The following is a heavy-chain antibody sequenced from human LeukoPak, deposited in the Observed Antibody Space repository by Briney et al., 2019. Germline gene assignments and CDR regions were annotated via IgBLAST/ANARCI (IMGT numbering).Heavy chain of an antibody. CDR1: GGSITSYY. J-gene: IGHJ4*02. Sequence: PSETLSLTCTVSGGSITSYYWNWIRQPAGKGLEWIGRIHISGSTKYNPSLKSRVTMSLDTSTNQFSLKLSSVTAADTAVYYCARERSTTVNTYYFDSWGQGTLVTVSS. CDR2: IHISGST. V-gene: IGHV4-4*07. D-gene: IGHD4-11*01. CDR3: ARERSTTVNTYYFDS.